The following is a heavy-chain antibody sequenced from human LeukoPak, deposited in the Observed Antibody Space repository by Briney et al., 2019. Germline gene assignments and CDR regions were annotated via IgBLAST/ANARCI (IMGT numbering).Heavy chain of an antibody. D-gene: IGHD6-13*01. J-gene: IGHJ4*02. CDR1: GFTVSSNS. CDR3: ARTIAAADKFDY. V-gene: IGHV3-53*01. CDR2: IYSDNT. Sequence: GGSLRLSCTVSGFTVSSNSMSWVRQAPGKGLEWVSFIYSDNTHYSDSVKGRFTISRDNSKNTLYLQMNSLRAEDTAVYYCARTIAAADKFDYWGQGALVTVSS.